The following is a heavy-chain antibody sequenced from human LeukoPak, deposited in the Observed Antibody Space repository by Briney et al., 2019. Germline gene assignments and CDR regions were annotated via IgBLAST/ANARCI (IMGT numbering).Heavy chain of an antibody. CDR3: VRRGEVSAYFHGMDV. CDR1: GGSISSSY. V-gene: IGHV4-59*08. CDR2: IYYSGST. J-gene: IGHJ6*02. Sequence: PSETLSLTCAVSGGSISSSYWSWIRQPPGKGLEWIGYIYYSGSTKYNPSLRSRVTISVDTSKNQFSLKLTSVTAADTAVYFCVRRGEVSAYFHGMDVWGQGTTVTVSS.